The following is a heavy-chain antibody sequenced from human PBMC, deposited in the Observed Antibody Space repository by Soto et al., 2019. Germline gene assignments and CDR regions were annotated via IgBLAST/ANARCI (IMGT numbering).Heavy chain of an antibody. Sequence: SETLSLTCTVSGGSISSGGYYWSWIRQHPGKGLEWIGYIYYSGSTYYNPSLKSRVTISVDTSKNQFSLKLSSVTAADTAVYYCARDVGSFAARSDFVDFLYYWAQRTSDPVSA. V-gene: IGHV4-31*03. CDR3: ARDVGSFAARSDFVDFLYY. CDR2: IYYSGST. D-gene: IGHD6-6*01. J-gene: IGHJ4*02. CDR1: GGSISSGGYY.